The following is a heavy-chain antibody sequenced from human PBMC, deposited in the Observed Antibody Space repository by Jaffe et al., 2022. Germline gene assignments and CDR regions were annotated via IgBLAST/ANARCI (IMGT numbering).Heavy chain of an antibody. CDR3: AREPHMITFGGVIVIPPSGLDY. D-gene: IGHD3-16*02. CDR1: GGSFSGYY. V-gene: IGHV4-34*01. J-gene: IGHJ4*02. Sequence: QVQLQQWGAGLLKPSETLSLTCAVYGGSFSGYYWSWIRQPPGKGLEWIGEINHSGSTNYNPSLKSRVTISVDTSKNQFSLKLSSVTAADTAVYYCAREPHMITFGGVIVIPPSGLDYWGQGTLVTVSS. CDR2: INHSGST.